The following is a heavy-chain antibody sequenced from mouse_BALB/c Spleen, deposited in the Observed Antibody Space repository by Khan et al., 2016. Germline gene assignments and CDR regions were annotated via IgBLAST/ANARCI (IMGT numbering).Heavy chain of an antibody. CDR3: APSSSY. CDR2: IDPANGNT. Sequence: VQLQQSGAELVKPGASVKLSCTASGFNIKDTYMHWVKQRPEQGLAWIGRIDPANGNTNYAPKFQGKATISADNASNTAYLQLSSLPSEDTAVSYRAPSSSYWGQGTLVTVSA. D-gene: IGHD1-1*01. V-gene: IGHV14-3*02. J-gene: IGHJ3*01. CDR1: GFNIKDTY.